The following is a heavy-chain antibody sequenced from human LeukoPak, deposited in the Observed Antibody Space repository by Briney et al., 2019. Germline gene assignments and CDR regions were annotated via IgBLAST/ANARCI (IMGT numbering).Heavy chain of an antibody. CDR1: GGSISSGGYY. CDR3: ARAPVGAQPAAFDI. Sequence: PSETLSLTCTVSGGSISSGGYYWSWIRQPPGKGLEWIGYIYHSGSTYYDPSLKSRVTISVDRSKNQFSLKLSSVTAADTAVYYCARAPVGAQPAAFDIWGQGTMVTVSS. D-gene: IGHD1-26*01. J-gene: IGHJ3*02. V-gene: IGHV4-30-2*01. CDR2: IYHSGST.